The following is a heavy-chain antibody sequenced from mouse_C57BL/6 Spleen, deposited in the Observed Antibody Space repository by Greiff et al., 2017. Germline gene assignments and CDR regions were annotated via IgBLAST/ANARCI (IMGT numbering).Heavy chain of an antibody. Sequence: VQLQQPGAELVKPGASVKLSCKASGYTFTTYSMEWVKQSPGQSLEWIGNFHPSNDDTKYNEKFKGKATLTVEKSSSTAYVELSRLTSDDSAVYYCARRTSCCSYDRDFEGWGTGTTVTVA. CDR3: ARRTSCCSYDRDFEG. V-gene: IGHV1-47*01. CDR1: GYTFTTYS. D-gene: IGHD1-1*01. J-gene: IGHJ1*03. CDR2: FHPSNDDT.